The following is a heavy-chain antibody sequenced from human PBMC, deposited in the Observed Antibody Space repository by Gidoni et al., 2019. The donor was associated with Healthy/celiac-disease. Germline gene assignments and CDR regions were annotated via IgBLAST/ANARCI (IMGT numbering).Heavy chain of an antibody. CDR2: IYYSGST. V-gene: IGHV4-31*03. Sequence: QVQLQESGPGLVKPSQTLSLTCTVSGGSISSGGYYWSWIRQHPGKGLEWIGYIYYSGSTYYNPSLKSRVTIPVDTSKNQFSLKLSSVTAADTAVYYCARVKGSGSYPNPFRYYYYGMDVWGQGTTVTVSS. D-gene: IGHD3-10*01. CDR1: GGSISSGGYY. CDR3: ARVKGSGSYPNPFRYYYYGMDV. J-gene: IGHJ6*02.